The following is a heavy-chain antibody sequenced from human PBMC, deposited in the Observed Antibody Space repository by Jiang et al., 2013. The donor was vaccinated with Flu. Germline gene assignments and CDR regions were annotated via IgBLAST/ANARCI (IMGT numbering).Heavy chain of an antibody. CDR2: IYYSGNT. V-gene: IGHV4-31*03. J-gene: IGHJ4*02. D-gene: IGHD5-18*01. CDR3: ARVPIRSAIVTPTFDS. Sequence: GSGLVKPSQTLSLTCTVSGASISSLDYYWSWIRQHPGKGLEWIGYIYYSGNTYYNPSLKSRVTISVDTSTNQFSLKLNSVTAADTAVFYCARVPIRSAIVTPTFDSWGQGTLVTVSS. CDR1: GASISSLDYY.